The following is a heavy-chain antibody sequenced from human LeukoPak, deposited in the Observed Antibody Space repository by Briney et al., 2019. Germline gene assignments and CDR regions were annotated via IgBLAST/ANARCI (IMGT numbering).Heavy chain of an antibody. J-gene: IGHJ4*02. CDR2: ISYDGSNK. Sequence: GGSLRLSCVASGFTFSSYGMHWVRQAPGKGLEWVAVISYDGSNKYYADSVKGRFTISRDNSKNTLYLQMNSLRAEDTAVYYCAKDDLDYYDSSAPIDYWGQGTLVTVSS. CDR1: GFTFSSYG. D-gene: IGHD3-22*01. CDR3: AKDDLDYYDSSAPIDY. V-gene: IGHV3-30*18.